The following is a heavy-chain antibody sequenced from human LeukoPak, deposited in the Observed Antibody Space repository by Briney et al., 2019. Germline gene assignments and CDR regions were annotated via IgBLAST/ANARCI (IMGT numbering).Heavy chain of an antibody. Sequence: GGSLRLSCAASGFNFGNYSINWVRQAPGKGLEWVSSISSTSRYIYYADSVKGRFTVSRDNAQNSLYLQINSLRAEGTAIYYCARGAPIMTSPFDYWGRGTRVTVS. CDR2: ISSTSRYI. CDR3: ARGAPIMTSPFDY. V-gene: IGHV3-21*01. D-gene: IGHD3-16*01. J-gene: IGHJ4*02. CDR1: GFNFGNYS.